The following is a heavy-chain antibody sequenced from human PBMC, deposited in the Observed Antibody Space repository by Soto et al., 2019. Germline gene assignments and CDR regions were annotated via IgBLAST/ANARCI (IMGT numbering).Heavy chain of an antibody. CDR1: GYAFSSHG. D-gene: IGHD4-17*01. CDR3: ASWAGQSRDFGGPSDY. J-gene: IGHJ4*02. Sequence: ASVKVSCKASGYAFSSHGVNWGRQAPGQGLEWMGWISGYNGNTNYAQKLQGRLTMTTDTSTNTAYMDLRSLRSDDTAVYYCASWAGQSRDFGGPSDYWGQGTLVTVSS. CDR2: ISGYNGNT. V-gene: IGHV1-18*04.